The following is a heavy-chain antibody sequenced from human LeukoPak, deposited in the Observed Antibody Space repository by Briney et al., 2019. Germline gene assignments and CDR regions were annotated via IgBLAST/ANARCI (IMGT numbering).Heavy chain of an antibody. CDR1: GFTFDDYA. CDR2: ISWNSGSI. V-gene: IGHV3-9*03. D-gene: IGHD7-27*01. CDR3: TTGDYLGIPRFDY. Sequence: PGGSLRLSCAASGFTFDDYAMHWVRQAPGKGLEWVSGISWNSGSIGYADSVKGRFTISRDNAKNSLYLQMNSLRAEDMALYYCTTGDYLGIPRFDYWGQGTLVTVSS. J-gene: IGHJ4*02.